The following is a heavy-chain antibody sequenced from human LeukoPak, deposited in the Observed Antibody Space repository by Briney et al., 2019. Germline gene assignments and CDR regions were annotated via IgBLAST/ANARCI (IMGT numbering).Heavy chain of an antibody. D-gene: IGHD2-15*01. CDR1: GFTFSRFG. Sequence: GGFLRLSCVTSGFTFSRFGMTWVRQPPGKGLEWVASFDGNADGTYYADSVKGRCAISRDNSKNTLYLQMNSLRAEDTAIYYCAKPRIIGLGWAQFDYWGQGSLVTVSS. CDR3: AKPRIIGLGWAQFDY. J-gene: IGHJ4*02. CDR2: FDGNADGT. V-gene: IGHV3-23*01.